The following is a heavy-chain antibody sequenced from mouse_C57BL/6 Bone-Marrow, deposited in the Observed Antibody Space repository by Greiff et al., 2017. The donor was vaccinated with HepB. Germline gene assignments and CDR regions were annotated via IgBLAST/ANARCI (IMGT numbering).Heavy chain of an antibody. V-gene: IGHV1-69*01. Sequence: QVQLQHPGAELVMPGASVKLSCKASGYTFTSYWMHWVKQRPGQGLEWIGEIDPSDSYTNYNQKFKGKSTLTVDKSSSTAYMQLSRLTSEDSAVYYCARPYYGSSYDWYFDVWGTGTTVTVAS. CDR1: GYTFTSYW. CDR2: IDPSDSYT. D-gene: IGHD1-1*01. CDR3: ARPYYGSSYDWYFDV. J-gene: IGHJ1*03.